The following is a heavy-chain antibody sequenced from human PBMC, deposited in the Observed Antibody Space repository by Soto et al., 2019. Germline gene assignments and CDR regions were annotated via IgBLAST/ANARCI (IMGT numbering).Heavy chain of an antibody. Sequence: QVQLVQSGAEVRKPGASVKVSCKASGYTFTDYDVNWVRQATGQGREWMGWMNPNSGNIAYAQSFQGRITMTRDTSVSTAYMELSGLRDEDTAVYYCARGVRPDYWGQGTLVTVSS. D-gene: IGHD6-6*01. CDR3: ARGVRPDY. CDR1: GYTFTDYD. V-gene: IGHV1-8*01. J-gene: IGHJ4*02. CDR2: MNPNSGNI.